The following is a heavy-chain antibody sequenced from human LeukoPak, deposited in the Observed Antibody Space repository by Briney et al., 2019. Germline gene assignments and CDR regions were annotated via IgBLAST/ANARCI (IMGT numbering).Heavy chain of an antibody. J-gene: IGHJ4*02. D-gene: IGHD3-22*01. CDR2: IRSKANNYAT. CDR3: TGDNFDRSVKFDY. V-gene: IGHV3-73*01. CDR1: GFTFSGSA. Sequence: GGSLKLSCVVSGFTFSGSAVHWVRQASGKGLEWVGRIRSKANNYATAYAASVKGRFTISRDDSKNTAYLQMNSLKTEDTAVYYCTGDNFDRSVKFDYWGRGTLVTVSS.